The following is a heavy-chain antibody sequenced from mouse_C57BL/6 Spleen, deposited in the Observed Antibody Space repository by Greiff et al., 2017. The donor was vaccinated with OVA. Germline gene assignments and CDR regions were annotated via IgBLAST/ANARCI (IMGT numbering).Heavy chain of an antibody. CDR1: GFSLTSYG. J-gene: IGHJ2*01. CDR2: IWSGGST. Sequence: VQLQQSGPGLVQPSQRLSITCTVSGFSLTSYGVHWVRQSPGKGLEWLGVIWSGGSTDYNAAFISRLSISKDNSKSQVFFKMNSLQADDTAIYYSARNYGSRGRTDYWGQGTTLTVSS. D-gene: IGHD1-1*01. V-gene: IGHV2-2*01. CDR3: ARNYGSRGRTDY.